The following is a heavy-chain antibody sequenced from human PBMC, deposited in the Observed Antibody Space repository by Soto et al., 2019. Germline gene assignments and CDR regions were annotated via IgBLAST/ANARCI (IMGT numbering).Heavy chain of an antibody. CDR2: ISYDGNEK. CDR3: AKEKLRRGPSPMYAMDL. V-gene: IGHV3-30*18. J-gene: IGHJ6*02. Sequence: XGSLRLSCAATGFAFSTYGMHWVRQAPGKGREWVAAISYDGNEKYYADSLQGRFTISRDNSKNALYLQVNSLRGEDTAVYYCAKEKLRRGPSPMYAMDLWGQGTTVTVSS. D-gene: IGHD5-12*01. CDR1: GFAFSTYG.